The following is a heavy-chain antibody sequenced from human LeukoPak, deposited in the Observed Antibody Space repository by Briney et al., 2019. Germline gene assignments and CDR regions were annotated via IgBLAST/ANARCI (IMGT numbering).Heavy chain of an antibody. J-gene: IGHJ4*02. CDR1: EGPISSHY. Sequence: SETLSLTCTVSEGPISSHYWSWIRQPPGEGLEWIGYISYSGRINYNPSLKSQVTLSLDTSKNQFSLTLTSVTAADTAVYYCARGAGWWDYWGQGTLVTVSS. D-gene: IGHD2-15*01. CDR2: ISYSGRI. CDR3: ARGAGWWDY. V-gene: IGHV4-59*11.